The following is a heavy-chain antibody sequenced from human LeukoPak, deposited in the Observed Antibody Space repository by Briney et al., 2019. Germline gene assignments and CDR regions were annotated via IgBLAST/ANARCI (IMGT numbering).Heavy chain of an antibody. J-gene: IGHJ4*02. D-gene: IGHD4-17*01. CDR1: GFTFSGYG. CDR2: IKYDGSNT. CDR3: ANDLILTPYGDRFLDF. Sequence: PGGSLRLSCAASGFTFSGYGMHWVRQAPEKGLEWVTSIKYDGSNTYYAYSVKGRFTVSRDNSKNTLFLHMNSLRPEDTAVYYCANDLILTPYGDRFLDFWGPGTLVTVSS. V-gene: IGHV3-30*02.